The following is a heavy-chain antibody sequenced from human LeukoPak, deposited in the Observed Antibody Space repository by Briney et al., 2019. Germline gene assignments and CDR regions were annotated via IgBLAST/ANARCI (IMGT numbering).Heavy chain of an antibody. V-gene: IGHV4-4*07. CDR1: GGSISSYY. D-gene: IGHD3-22*01. J-gene: IGHJ4*02. Sequence: SETLSLTCTVSGGSISSYYWSWIRQPAGKGLEWIGRIYTSGSTNYNPSLKSRFTMSVDTSKNQFSLKLSSVTAADTAVYYCARGRDYYYDSSGPFDYWGQATLATVSS. CDR2: IYTSGST. CDR3: ARGRDYYYDSSGPFDY.